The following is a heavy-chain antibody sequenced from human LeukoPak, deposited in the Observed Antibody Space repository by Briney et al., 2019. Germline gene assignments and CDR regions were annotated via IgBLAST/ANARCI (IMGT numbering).Heavy chain of an antibody. J-gene: IGHJ6*03. CDR2: INSDGSST. V-gene: IGHV3-74*01. D-gene: IGHD2-2*01. CDR3: ARELVPAAYMDV. CDR1: GFTFSSYW. Sequence: GGSLRLSCAASGFTFSSYWMHWVRQAPGKGLVWASRINSDGSSTSYADSVKGRFTISRDNAKNTLYLQMNSLRAEDTAVYYCARELVPAAYMDVWGKGTTVTVSS.